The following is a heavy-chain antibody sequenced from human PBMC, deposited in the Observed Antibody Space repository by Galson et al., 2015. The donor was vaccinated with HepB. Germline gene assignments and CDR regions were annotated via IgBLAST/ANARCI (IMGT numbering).Heavy chain of an antibody. CDR3: VKPEHYYGSGSYLVY. Sequence: SLRLSCAASGFTFSSYAMHWVRQAPGKGLEYVSAISSNGGSTYYADSVKGRFTISRDNSKNTLYLQMSSLRAEDTAVYYCVKPEHYYGSGSYLVYWGQGTLVTVSS. D-gene: IGHD3-10*01. J-gene: IGHJ4*02. V-gene: IGHV3-64D*06. CDR2: ISSNGGST. CDR1: GFTFSSYA.